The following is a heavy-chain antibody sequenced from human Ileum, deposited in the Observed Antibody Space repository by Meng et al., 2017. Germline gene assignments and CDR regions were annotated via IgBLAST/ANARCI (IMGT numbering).Heavy chain of an antibody. D-gene: IGHD5-24*01. V-gene: IGHV4-4*02. CDR3: ASPVGEMATTEDWYFDL. CDR2: IFQSGST. CDR1: GVSISSAIW. J-gene: IGHJ2*01. Sequence: VQVQESGPGLGKPSGTLSLTCAVSGVSISSAIWWGWVRQPPGKGLEWIGEIFQSGSTNYNPSLKSRVSISVDTSKNQFSLKLSSVTAADTAVYYCASPVGEMATTEDWYFDLWGRGTLVTVSS.